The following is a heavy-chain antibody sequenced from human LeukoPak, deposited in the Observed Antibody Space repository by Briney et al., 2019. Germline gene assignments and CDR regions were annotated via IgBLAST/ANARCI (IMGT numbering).Heavy chain of an antibody. V-gene: IGHV4-38-2*02. Sequence: SETLSLTCTVSGYSISSGYYWGWIRQPPGKGLEWIGSIYHSGRTFYNPSLKSRVTISVDTSKNQFSLKLTSVTAADTAVYYCASSNGSGSYYPDYWGQGTLVTVSS. CDR3: ASSNGSGSYYPDY. D-gene: IGHD3-10*01. J-gene: IGHJ4*02. CDR2: IYHSGRT. CDR1: GYSISSGYY.